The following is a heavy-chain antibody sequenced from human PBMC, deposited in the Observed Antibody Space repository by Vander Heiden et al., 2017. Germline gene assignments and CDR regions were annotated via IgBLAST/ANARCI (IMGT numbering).Heavy chain of an antibody. D-gene: IGHD3-16*02. Sequence: QVQLVQSGAEVKKPGSSVKVACKASGGPFSSYAISWVRQAPGQGLEWMGGIIPIFGTANYAQKFQGRVTITADESTSTAYMELSSLRSEDTAVYYCARSLITFGGVIAKNFDYWGQGTLVTVSS. CDR2: IIPIFGTA. CDR3: ARSLITFGGVIAKNFDY. J-gene: IGHJ4*02. V-gene: IGHV1-69*01. CDR1: GGPFSSYA.